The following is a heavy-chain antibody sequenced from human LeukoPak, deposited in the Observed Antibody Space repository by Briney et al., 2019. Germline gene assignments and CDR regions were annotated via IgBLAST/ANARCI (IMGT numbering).Heavy chain of an antibody. CDR1: GFTFSNYW. CDR2: IKPDGSEK. D-gene: IGHD4/OR15-4a*01. Sequence: GGSLRLSCAASGFTFSNYWMSWVRQAPGKGLEWVANIKPDGSEKYHVDSVKGRFAISRDNAKNSLYLQMNSLRAEDTAVYYCARDDYGGTGYWGQGTLVTVSS. V-gene: IGHV3-7*01. CDR3: ARDDYGGTGY. J-gene: IGHJ4*02.